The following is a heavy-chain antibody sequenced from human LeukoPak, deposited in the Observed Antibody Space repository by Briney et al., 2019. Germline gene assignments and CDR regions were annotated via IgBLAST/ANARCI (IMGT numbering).Heavy chain of an antibody. CDR1: GFTFSDAW. CDR2: IKSKSDGGTI. V-gene: IGHV3-15*01. J-gene: IGHJ4*02. D-gene: IGHD2-15*01. CDR3: TTRRQDGW. Sequence: GGSLRLSCVGSGFTFSDAWMSWVRQALGKGLEWVGRIKSKSDGGTIDYAAPVKGRFTISRDDSRNTLYLRMNSLKTEDTAVYYCTTRRQDGWWGQGTLVTVS.